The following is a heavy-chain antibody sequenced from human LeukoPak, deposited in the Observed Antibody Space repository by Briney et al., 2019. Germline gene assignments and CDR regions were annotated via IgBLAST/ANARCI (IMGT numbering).Heavy chain of an antibody. CDR2: IKQDGNEK. D-gene: IGHD6-6*01. Sequence: GGPLSPSFAPSEFTFSSYWMSWVRQAPGKGLKWVANIKQDGNEKYYVDSVKGRFTISRDNAKNSLFLQMSSLRAEDTAVYYCATRAARRSYFDYWGQGTLVTVSS. CDR1: EFTFSSYW. J-gene: IGHJ4*02. V-gene: IGHV3-7*01. CDR3: ATRAARRSYFDY.